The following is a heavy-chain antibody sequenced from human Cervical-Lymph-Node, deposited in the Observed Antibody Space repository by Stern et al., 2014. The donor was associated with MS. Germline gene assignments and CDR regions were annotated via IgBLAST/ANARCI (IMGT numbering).Heavy chain of an antibody. CDR2: IYPADSDT. D-gene: IGHD3-22*01. CDR1: GYAFPRYW. J-gene: IGHJ4*02. CDR3: ARPKHAYDSSGYYDY. V-gene: IGHV5-51*01. Sequence: EVQLVESGAEVKKPGESLKISCQGSGYAFPRYWIAWVRQMPGKGLEWMGIIYPADSDTRYSPSFQGQVTISADKSISTAYLQWISLKASDTAMYYCARPKHAYDSSGYYDYWGQGTLVTVSS.